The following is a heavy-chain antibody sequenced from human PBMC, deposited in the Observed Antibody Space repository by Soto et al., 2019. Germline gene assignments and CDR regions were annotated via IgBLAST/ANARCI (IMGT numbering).Heavy chain of an antibody. V-gene: IGHV2-5*01. D-gene: IGHD1-7*01. Sequence: QITLKESGPTLVKPTQTLTLTCTFSGFSLSTSGVGVGWIRQPPGKALEWRALIYWNDDKRYSPSLKSMLTITKDTTQNQVVLTMTNMDPVDTATYYCAHRPLPADYLGTYYLDYWGQGTLVTVSS. CDR3: AHRPLPADYLGTYYLDY. CDR2: IYWNDDK. CDR1: GFSLSTSGVG. J-gene: IGHJ4*02.